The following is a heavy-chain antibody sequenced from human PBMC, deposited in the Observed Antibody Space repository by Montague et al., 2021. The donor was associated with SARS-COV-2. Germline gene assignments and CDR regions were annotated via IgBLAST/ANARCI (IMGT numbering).Heavy chain of an antibody. CDR2: ISYSGST. J-gene: IGHJ4*02. Sequence: TLSLTCIVSGGSICSDDSYWTWIRPHPGKGLEWIGYISYSGSTSYNLSLKSRLTISADTSDNQFSLNLTSMTAADTAVYYCARMYVPAHGTSTASYSDYWGQGTLVTVSS. D-gene: IGHD6-13*01. CDR3: ARMYVPAHGTSTASYSDY. CDR1: GGSICSDDSY. V-gene: IGHV4-31*03.